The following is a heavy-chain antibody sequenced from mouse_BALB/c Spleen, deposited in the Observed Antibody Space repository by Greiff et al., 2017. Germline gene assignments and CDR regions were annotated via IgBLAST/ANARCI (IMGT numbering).Heavy chain of an antibody. CDR3: AGITTVFEY. J-gene: IGHJ2*01. D-gene: IGHD1-1*01. Sequence: LVESGPELVKPGASVKMSCKASGYTFTSYVMHWVKQKPGQGLEWIGYINPYNDGTKYNEKFKGMATLTSDKSSSTTYMELSSLAAEDSEVYYCAGITTVFEYWGQGTTLTVSA. CDR1: GYTFTSYV. V-gene: IGHV1-14*01. CDR2: INPYNDGT.